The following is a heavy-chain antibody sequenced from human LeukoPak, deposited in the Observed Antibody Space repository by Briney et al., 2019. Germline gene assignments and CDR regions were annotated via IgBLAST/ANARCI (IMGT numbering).Heavy chain of an antibody. Sequence: SETLSLTCTVSGGSISSGSYHWSWIRQPAGKGLEWIGRIYTSGSTNYNPSLKSRVTISGDTSKNQFSLKLSSVTAADTAVYYCARGNPNDFWSHWGQGTLVTVSS. V-gene: IGHV4-61*02. D-gene: IGHD3-3*01. CDR3: ARGNPNDFWSH. CDR1: GGSISSGSYH. CDR2: IYTSGST. J-gene: IGHJ4*02.